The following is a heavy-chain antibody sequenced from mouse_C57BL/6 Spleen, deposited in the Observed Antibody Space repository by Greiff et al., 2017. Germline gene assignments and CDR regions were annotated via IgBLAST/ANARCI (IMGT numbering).Heavy chain of an antibody. CDR1: GFTFSSYA. V-gene: IGHV5-4*01. CDR3: AREGSGYVSWFAY. Sequence: EVKVEESGGGLVKPGGSLKLSCAASGFTFSSYAMSWVRQTPEKRLEWVATISDGGSYTYYPDNVKGRFTISRDNAKNNLYLQMSHLKSEDTAMYYCAREGSGYVSWFAYWGQGTLVTVSA. CDR2: ISDGGSYT. J-gene: IGHJ3*01. D-gene: IGHD3-2*02.